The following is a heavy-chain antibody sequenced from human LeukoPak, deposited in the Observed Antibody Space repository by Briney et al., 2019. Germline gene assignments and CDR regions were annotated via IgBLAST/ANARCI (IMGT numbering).Heavy chain of an antibody. J-gene: IGHJ4*02. Sequence: PGGSLRLSCAASGFIFSSAWMTWVRQAPGEGLEWVGHIKNKTNGGTTDYAAPVKGRFITSRDDSKNTLYLQMNSLRTEDTAVYYCARGFCSSTSCYQGPFDFWGQGTLVTVSS. CDR3: ARGFCSSTSCYQGPFDF. V-gene: IGHV3-15*01. CDR2: IKNKTNGGTT. CDR1: GFIFSSAW. D-gene: IGHD2-2*01.